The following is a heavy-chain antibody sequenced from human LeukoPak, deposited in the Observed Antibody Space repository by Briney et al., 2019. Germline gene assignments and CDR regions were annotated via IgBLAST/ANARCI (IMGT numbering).Heavy chain of an antibody. CDR1: GGSISSGDYY. V-gene: IGHV3-23*01. D-gene: IGHD3-22*01. CDR2: IIGSGGIA. Sequence: LSLTCTVSGGSISSGDYYWSWVRQAPGKGLEWVSGIIGSGGIAYYADSVKGRFTISRDNSKNTLYLQMNSLRAEDTAVYYCAKQRDSSGYYNEFDYWGQGTLVTVSS. CDR3: AKQRDSSGYYNEFDY. J-gene: IGHJ4*02.